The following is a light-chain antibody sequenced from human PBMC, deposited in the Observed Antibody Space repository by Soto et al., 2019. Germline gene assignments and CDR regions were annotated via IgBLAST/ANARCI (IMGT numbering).Light chain of an antibody. CDR3: SSYGGFNNVL. V-gene: IGLV2-8*01. CDR2: EVS. CDR1: NSDVGGYNY. Sequence: QSALTQPASVSGSPGQSITISCTGTNSDVGGYNYVSWYQQHPGKAPKLMIYEVSKRPSGVPDRFSGSKSGNTASLTVSGLQTEDEADYYCSSYGGFNNVLFGGGTKVTVL. J-gene: IGLJ2*01.